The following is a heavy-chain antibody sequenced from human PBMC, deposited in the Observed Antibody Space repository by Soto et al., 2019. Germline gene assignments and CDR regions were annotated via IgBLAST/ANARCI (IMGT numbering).Heavy chain of an antibody. V-gene: IGHV4-59*08. J-gene: IGHJ4*02. Sequence: QVQLQESGPGLVKPSETLSLTCTVSGGSISSYYGSWIRQPPGKGLEYIGYIHYSGSTNYKPSLRSRVTISVDTSKNQFSLKLSSVTAADTAVYYCARHWTGLDYWGQGTLVTVSS. CDR2: IHYSGST. CDR3: ARHWTGLDY. CDR1: GGSISSYY. D-gene: IGHD2-8*02.